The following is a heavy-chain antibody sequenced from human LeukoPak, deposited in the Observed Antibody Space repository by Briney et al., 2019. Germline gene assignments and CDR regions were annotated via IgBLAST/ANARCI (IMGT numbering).Heavy chain of an antibody. J-gene: IGHJ5*02. Sequence: QAGGSLRLSCAASGFTFSTYGMHWVRQAPGKGLVWVSRINSDGINTSYADSVKGRFTISRDNAKNTLNLQMNSLRAEDTAVYYCARDLGQYYDTSDNWFDPWGQGTLVTVSS. D-gene: IGHD3-22*01. CDR2: INSDGINT. V-gene: IGHV3-74*01. CDR1: GFTFSTYG. CDR3: ARDLGQYYDTSDNWFDP.